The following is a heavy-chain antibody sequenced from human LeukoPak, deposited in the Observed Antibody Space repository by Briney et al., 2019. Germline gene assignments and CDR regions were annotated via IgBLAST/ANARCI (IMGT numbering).Heavy chain of an antibody. V-gene: IGHV4-61*01. J-gene: IGHJ4*02. CDR3: ARVGYYDFWSGYSQRFDY. CDR2: IYYSGST. CDR1: GGSVNSGSYY. Sequence: SETLSLTCTVSGGSVNSGSYYWNWIRQPPGKGLEWIGYIYYSGSTNYNPSLKSRVTISVDTSKNQFSLKLSSVTAADTAVYYCARVGYYDFWSGYSQRFDYWGQGTLVTVSS. D-gene: IGHD3-3*01.